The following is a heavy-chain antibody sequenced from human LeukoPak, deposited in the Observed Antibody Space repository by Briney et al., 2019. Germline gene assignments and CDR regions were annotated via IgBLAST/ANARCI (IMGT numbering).Heavy chain of an antibody. V-gene: IGHV1-8*02. CDR3: ARGGGDYYDSSGYYQAPDY. Sequence: ASVKVSCKASGYTFTSYGISWVRQATGQGLEWMGWMNPNSGNTGYAQKFQGRVTMTRNTSISTAYMELSSLRSEDTAVYYCARGGGDYYDSSGYYQAPDYWGQGTLVTVSS. J-gene: IGHJ4*02. CDR2: MNPNSGNT. D-gene: IGHD3-22*01. CDR1: GYTFTSYG.